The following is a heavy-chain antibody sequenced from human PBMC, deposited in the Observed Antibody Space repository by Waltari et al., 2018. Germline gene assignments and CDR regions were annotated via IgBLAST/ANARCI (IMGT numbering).Heavy chain of an antibody. D-gene: IGHD1-1*01. Sequence: VRLVESGGGLIHPGGSLRLSCAASGLSVSNNYMHWVRQAPGKGLDWVSVIYTGEMTYYSDAVKGRFTISRDMSKNMVYLQMNNLRAEDTALYYCARDTTSRERAGDWGQGTLVTVSS. CDR1: GLSVSNNY. CDR3: ARDTTSRERAGD. V-gene: IGHV3-53*01. J-gene: IGHJ4*02. CDR2: IYTGEMT.